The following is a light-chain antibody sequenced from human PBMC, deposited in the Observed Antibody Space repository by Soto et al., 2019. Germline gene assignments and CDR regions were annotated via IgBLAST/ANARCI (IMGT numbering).Light chain of an antibody. CDR2: AAS. Sequence: DIQMTQSPSSLSASVGDRVTITCRASQSISSYLNWYQQKPGKAPKLLIYAASSLQSGVPSRFSGSGSGTHFTLTISSLQPEDFATYYCQQSYSTPRLTFGQGTRLEIK. CDR3: QQSYSTPRLT. J-gene: IGKJ5*01. CDR1: QSISSY. V-gene: IGKV1-39*01.